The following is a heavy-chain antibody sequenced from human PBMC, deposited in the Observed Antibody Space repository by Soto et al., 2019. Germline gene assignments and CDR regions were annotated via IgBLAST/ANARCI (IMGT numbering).Heavy chain of an antibody. CDR1: GYTFTSYY. V-gene: IGHV1-46*03. J-gene: IGHJ4*01. Sequence: ASVKVSCKASGYTFTSYYMHWVRQAPGQGLEWMGIINPSNSTSYAQKFQGRVTMTRDTSTSTAYMELSSLRSEDTAVYYCATVYCSGGSCYSIDYWG. CDR2: INPSNST. D-gene: IGHD2-15*01. CDR3: ATVYCSGGSCYSIDY.